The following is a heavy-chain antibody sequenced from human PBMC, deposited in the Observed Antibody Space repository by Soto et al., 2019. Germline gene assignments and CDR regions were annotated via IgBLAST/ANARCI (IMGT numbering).Heavy chain of an antibody. CDR1: GGSLSDYY. D-gene: IGHD1-20*01. CDR2: INHRGTT. J-gene: IGHJ5*02. V-gene: IGHV4-34*01. Sequence: QVQLQQWGAGLLKPSETLSLTCAVYGGSLSDYYWNWLRQPPGKGLEWIGEINHRGTTSYNPSLTSRVEISVDTAMTQFSLKLRSVTAADTAIYYCARYQWNPGAFDPWGPGTQVTVSS. CDR3: ARYQWNPGAFDP.